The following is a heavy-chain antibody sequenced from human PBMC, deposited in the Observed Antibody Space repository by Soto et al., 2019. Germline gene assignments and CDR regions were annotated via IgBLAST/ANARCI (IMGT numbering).Heavy chain of an antibody. J-gene: IGHJ4*02. D-gene: IGHD6-19*01. CDR3: ARKYSSARTTYFDY. V-gene: IGHV1-3*04. Sequence: GASVKVSCKASGYTFTSHAMHWVRQAPGQRLEWMGWVNTGNGNTKYSQNFKGRVTITRDTSANTTYMELSGLRSEDTAIYYCARKYSSARTTYFDYWGQGTLVTVSS. CDR2: VNTGNGNT. CDR1: GYTFTSHA.